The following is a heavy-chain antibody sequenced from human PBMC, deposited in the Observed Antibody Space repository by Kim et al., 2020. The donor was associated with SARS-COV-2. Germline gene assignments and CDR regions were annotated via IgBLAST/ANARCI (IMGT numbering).Heavy chain of an antibody. Sequence: FYNASLKSRVSISGDTSKNHFSLTLSSVTATDTAVYYCARAPGRYDPFDIWGQGTMVTVSS. V-gene: IGHV4-39*02. J-gene: IGHJ3*02. CDR3: ARAPGRYDPFDI. D-gene: IGHD3-9*01.